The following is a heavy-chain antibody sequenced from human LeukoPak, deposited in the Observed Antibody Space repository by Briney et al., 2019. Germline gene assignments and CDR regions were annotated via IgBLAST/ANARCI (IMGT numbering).Heavy chain of an antibody. CDR2: IIPIFDTP. J-gene: IGHJ4*02. D-gene: IGHD5-24*01. V-gene: IGHV1-69*06. CDR1: GGTFSSYS. CDR3: AREPVEMATSFDY. Sequence: SVKVSCKASGGTFSSYSISWVRQAPGQGLEWMGGIIPIFDTPNYAQKFQGRVTITADKSTSTAYMELSSLRAEDTAVYYCAREPVEMATSFDYWGQGTLVTVSS.